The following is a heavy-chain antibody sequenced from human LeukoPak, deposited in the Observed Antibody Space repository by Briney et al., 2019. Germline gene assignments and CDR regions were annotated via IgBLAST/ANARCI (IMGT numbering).Heavy chain of an antibody. D-gene: IGHD6-6*01. CDR2: NYTSGST. J-gene: IGHJ6*03. CDR3: ARDRPSSGPYYYYYMDV. Sequence: SETLSLTCTVSGGSISSYYWSWIRQPAGKGLEWIGRNYTSGSTNYNPSLKSRVTMSVDTSKNQFSLKLSSVTAADTAVYYCARDRPSSGPYYYYYMDVWGKGTTVTVSS. CDR1: GGSISSYY. V-gene: IGHV4-4*07.